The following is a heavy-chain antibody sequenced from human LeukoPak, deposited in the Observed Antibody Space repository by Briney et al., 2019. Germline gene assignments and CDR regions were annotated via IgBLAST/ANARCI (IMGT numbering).Heavy chain of an antibody. CDR3: AKDDGYNSFYFDY. D-gene: IGHD5-24*01. CDR1: GFTFSSYG. V-gene: IGHV3-33*06. CDR2: IWYDGSNK. Sequence: GGSLRLSSAASGFTFSSYGMHWVRQAPGKGLEWVAVIWYDGSNKYYADSVKGRFTISRDNSKNTLYLQMNSLRAEDTAVYYCAKDDGYNSFYFDYWGQGTLVTVSS. J-gene: IGHJ4*02.